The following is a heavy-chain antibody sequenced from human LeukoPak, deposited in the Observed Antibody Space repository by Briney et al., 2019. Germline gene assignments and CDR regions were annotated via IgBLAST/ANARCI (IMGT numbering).Heavy chain of an antibody. CDR2: IKQDGSEK. Sequence: GGSLRLSCTASGFPFIEYSMNWVRQAPGKGLEWVANIKQDGSEKYYVDSVKGRFTISRDNAKNSLYLQMNSLRAEDTAMYYCARDSAGNDYWGQGTLVTVSS. CDR1: GFPFIEYS. D-gene: IGHD6-13*01. V-gene: IGHV3-7*01. J-gene: IGHJ4*02. CDR3: ARDSAGNDY.